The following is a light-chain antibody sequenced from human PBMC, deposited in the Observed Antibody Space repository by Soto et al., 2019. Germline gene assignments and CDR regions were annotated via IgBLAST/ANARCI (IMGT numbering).Light chain of an antibody. J-gene: IGLJ1*01. CDR2: SDD. V-gene: IGLV1-44*01. CDR3: AAWDDTLNGYV. Sequence: QTVVTQSPSASGTPGQRVTISCSGSSSNIGSNPVNWYQQLPGTAPKLLIYSDDQRPSGVPDRFSGSKSGTSASLAISGLQSEDESAYYCAAWDDTLNGYVFGTGTKLTVL. CDR1: SSNIGSNP.